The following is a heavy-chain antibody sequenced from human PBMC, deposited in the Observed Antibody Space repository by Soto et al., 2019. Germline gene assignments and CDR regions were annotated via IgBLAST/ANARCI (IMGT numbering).Heavy chain of an antibody. CDR3: ARLSSTCWFDP. CDR2: IYYSGST. J-gene: IGHJ5*02. Sequence: ETLSLTCTVSGGSISSSSYYWGWIRQPPGKGLEWIGSIYYSGSTYYNPSLKSRVTISVDTSKNQFSLKLSSVTAADTAVYYCARLSSTCWFDPWGQGTLVTVSS. CDR1: GGSISSSSYY. V-gene: IGHV4-39*01.